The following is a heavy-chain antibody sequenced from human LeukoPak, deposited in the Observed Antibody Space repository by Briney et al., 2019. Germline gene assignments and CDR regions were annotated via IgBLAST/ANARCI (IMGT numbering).Heavy chain of an antibody. CDR1: GGSFNDFY. D-gene: IGHD3-9*01. V-gene: IGHV4-34*01. CDR3: VNYDTSY. Sequence: SETLSLTCAVYGGSFNDFYWTWIRQPPGKGLEWIGEINHSGSTNYNPSLKSRVTISVDTSKNQFSLKLSSVTAADTAVYYCVNYDTSYWGQGTLVTVSS. CDR2: INHSGST. J-gene: IGHJ4*02.